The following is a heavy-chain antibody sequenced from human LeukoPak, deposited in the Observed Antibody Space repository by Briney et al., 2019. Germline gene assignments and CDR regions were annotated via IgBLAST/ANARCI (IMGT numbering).Heavy chain of an antibody. Sequence: PSETLSLTCTVSGGSISSGSYYWSWIRQPAGKGLEWIGRIYTSGSTNYNPSLKSRVTISVDTSKNQFSLKLSSVTAADTAVYYCARDGGVDLYSSSSELDYWGQGTLVTVSS. CDR2: IYTSGST. D-gene: IGHD6-13*01. V-gene: IGHV4-61*02. CDR1: GGSISSGSYY. J-gene: IGHJ4*02. CDR3: ARDGGVDLYSSSSELDY.